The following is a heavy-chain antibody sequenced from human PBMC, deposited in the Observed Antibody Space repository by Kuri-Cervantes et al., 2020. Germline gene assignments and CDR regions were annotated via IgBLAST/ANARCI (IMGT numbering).Heavy chain of an antibody. Sequence: SETLSLTCTVSGGSISSYYWSWIRQPPGKGLEWIGYIYYSGSTYYNPSLKSRVTISVDTSKNQFSLKLSSVTAADTAVYYCARETPWRITAALKDAFDTWGQGTMVTVSS. CDR3: ARETPWRITAALKDAFDT. J-gene: IGHJ3*02. CDR2: IYYSGST. V-gene: IGHV4-59*12. D-gene: IGHD6-13*01. CDR1: GGSISSYY.